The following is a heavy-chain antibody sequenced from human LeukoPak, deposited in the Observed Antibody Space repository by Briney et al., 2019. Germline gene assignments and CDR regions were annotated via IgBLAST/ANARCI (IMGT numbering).Heavy chain of an antibody. D-gene: IGHD3-3*01. CDR2: IYYSGST. J-gene: IGHJ3*02. CDR3: ARRDYDFWSGYYTSNAFDI. Sequence: PSETLSLTCTVSGGSISSSSYYWGWIRQPPGKGLEWIGSIYYSGSTYYNPSLKSRVTISVDTSKNQFSLKLSSVTAADTAVYYCARRDYDFWSGYYTSNAFDIWGQGTMVTVSS. CDR1: GGSISSSSYY. V-gene: IGHV4-39*01.